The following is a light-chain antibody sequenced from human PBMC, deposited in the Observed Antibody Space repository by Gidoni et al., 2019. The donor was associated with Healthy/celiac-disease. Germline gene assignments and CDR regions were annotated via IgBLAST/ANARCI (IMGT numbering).Light chain of an antibody. CDR1: SSDVGGYNY. CDR2: DVS. CDR3: SSYTSSSTRV. V-gene: IGLV2-14*01. J-gene: IGLJ3*02. Sequence: QSALTQPASVSRSPAQSITISCPGTSSDVGGYNYVSWYQPHPGKAPKRMIYDVSYRPSGVSNRFSGSKSGNTASLTISGLQAEDEADYYCSSYTSSSTRVLGGGTKLTVL.